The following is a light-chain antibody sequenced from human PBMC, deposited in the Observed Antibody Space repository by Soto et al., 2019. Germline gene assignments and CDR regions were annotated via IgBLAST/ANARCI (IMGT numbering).Light chain of an antibody. CDR2: GAS. CDR1: QSVSSN. CDR3: QQYNNWPRT. Sequence: EIVMTQSRATLSVSPGERATLSCRASQSVSSNLAWYQQRPGQAPRLLIYGASTRATGIPARFSGSGSGTEFTLTISSLQSEDFAVYHCQQYNNWPRTFGQGTKVEIK. V-gene: IGKV3-15*01. J-gene: IGKJ1*01.